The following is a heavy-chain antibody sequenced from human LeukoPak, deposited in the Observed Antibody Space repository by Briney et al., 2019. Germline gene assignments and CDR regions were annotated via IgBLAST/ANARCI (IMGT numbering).Heavy chain of an antibody. CDR1: GGSISSYY. CDR2: IYYSGST. V-gene: IGHV4-59*01. J-gene: IGHJ6*02. CDR3: ARWLGYAVANLLGYGMDV. D-gene: IGHD6-19*01. Sequence: PSETLSLTCTVSGGSISSYYWSWIRQPPGKGLEWIGYIYYSGSTNYNPSLKSRVTISVDTSKNQFSLKLSSVTAADTAVYYCARWLGYAVANLLGYGMDVWGQGTTVTVSS.